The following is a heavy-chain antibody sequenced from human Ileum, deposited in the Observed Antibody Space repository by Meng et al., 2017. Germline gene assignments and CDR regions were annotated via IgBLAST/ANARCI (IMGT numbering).Heavy chain of an antibody. Sequence: EVQLVESGGGLVQPGGSLRLSCAASEFTVSNNDMGWVRQAPGKGQEWVSLIYSGGKTKYADSVKGRFTISRDNSKNTLYLQMNSLRAEDTAVYYCAGHTELDCWGQGALVTVSS. CDR2: IYSGGKT. CDR1: EFTVSNND. V-gene: IGHV3-66*04. J-gene: IGHJ4*02. CDR3: AGHTELDC.